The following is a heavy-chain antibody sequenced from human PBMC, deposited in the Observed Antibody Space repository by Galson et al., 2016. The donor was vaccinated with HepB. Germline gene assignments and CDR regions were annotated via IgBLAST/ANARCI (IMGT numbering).Heavy chain of an antibody. D-gene: IGHD1-26*01. J-gene: IGHJ4*02. V-gene: IGHV3-48*02. CDR3: ARSQVGATAALDY. CDR1: GFTFSSCG. CDR2: ISLSGSII. Sequence: SLRLSCAASGFTFSSCGMNWVRQAPGKGLEWISYISLSGSIIHYADSVKGRFTISRDKTKNSLYLQMNSLRDEDKAVYYCARSQVGATAALDYWGQGTLVTVSS.